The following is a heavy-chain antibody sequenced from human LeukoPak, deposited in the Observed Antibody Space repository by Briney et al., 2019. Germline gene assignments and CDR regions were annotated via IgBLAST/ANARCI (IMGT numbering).Heavy chain of an antibody. D-gene: IGHD3-22*01. V-gene: IGHV3-33*01. J-gene: IGHJ3*02. CDR1: GFTFRSYD. Sequence: GGSLRLSCAASGFTFRSYDMHWVRQAPGKGLEWVAVVWYDESNKYYVDSVKGRFTISRDNSKDTLYLQMNSLRVEDTALYYCAREDSSGAFDIWGQGTMVTVSS. CDR3: AREDSSGAFDI. CDR2: VWYDESNK.